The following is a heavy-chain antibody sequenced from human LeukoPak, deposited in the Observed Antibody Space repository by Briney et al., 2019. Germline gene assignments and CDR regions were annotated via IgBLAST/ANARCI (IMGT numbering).Heavy chain of an antibody. CDR1: GYTFTSYG. Sequence: ASVKVSCKASGYTFTSYGISWVRQAPGQGLEWMGWISAYNGNTNYAQKLQGRVTMTRDTSTSTVYMELSSLRSEDTAVYYCAYYDFWSGKGWFDPWGQGTLVTVSS. CDR2: ISAYNGNT. V-gene: IGHV1-18*01. J-gene: IGHJ5*02. CDR3: AYYDFWSGKGWFDP. D-gene: IGHD3-3*01.